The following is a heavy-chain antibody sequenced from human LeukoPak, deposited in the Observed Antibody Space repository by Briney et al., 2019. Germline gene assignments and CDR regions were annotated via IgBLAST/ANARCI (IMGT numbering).Heavy chain of an antibody. V-gene: IGHV4-4*07. CDR2: IYTSGST. D-gene: IGHD6-13*01. J-gene: IGHJ6*02. CDR3: AREVGRMGQDSSSWYDYYYYYGMDV. Sequence: SETLSLTCTVSGGSISSYYWSWIRQPAGKGLEWIGRIYTSGSTNYNPSLKSRVTMSVDTSKNQFSLKLSSVTAADTAVYYCAREVGRMGQDSSSWYDYYYYYGMDVWGQGTTVTVSS. CDR1: GGSISSYY.